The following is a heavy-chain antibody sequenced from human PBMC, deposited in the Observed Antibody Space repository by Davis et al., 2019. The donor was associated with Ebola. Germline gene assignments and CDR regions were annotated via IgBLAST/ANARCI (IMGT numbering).Heavy chain of an antibody. CDR1: GINLRCSA. CDR2: IRSKANSYAT. J-gene: IGHJ4*02. V-gene: IGHV3-73*01. Sequence: ESPKTHLAVLGINLRCSAMHRVRPASGKGLEWVGRIRSKANSYATAYAASGKGRFTISRDESKHTAYLQMNSLKNEDTAVYYCTATEGATDYWGQGTLVTVSS. CDR3: TATEGATDY. D-gene: IGHD1-26*01.